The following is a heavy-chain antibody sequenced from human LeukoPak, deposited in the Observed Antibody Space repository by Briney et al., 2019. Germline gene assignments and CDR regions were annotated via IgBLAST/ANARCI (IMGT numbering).Heavy chain of an antibody. CDR3: ARNRRSGYYRDY. J-gene: IGHJ4*02. CDR2: ISSSSSYI. CDR1: GFTFSSYS. V-gene: IGHV3-21*01. Sequence: GGSLRLSCAASGFTFSSYSMNWVHQAPGKGLEWVSSISSSSSYIYYADSVKGRFTISRDNAKNSLYLQMNSLRAEDTAVYYCARNRRSGYYRDYWGQGTLVTVSS. D-gene: IGHD3-22*01.